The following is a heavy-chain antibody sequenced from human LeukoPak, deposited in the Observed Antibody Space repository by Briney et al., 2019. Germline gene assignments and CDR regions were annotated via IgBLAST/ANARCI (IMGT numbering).Heavy chain of an antibody. D-gene: IGHD6-19*01. J-gene: IGHJ4*02. CDR3: AKYSSGSFDY. CDR2: IISKTDGGTT. Sequence: PGGSLRLSCAASEFTFSDAWMNWVRQAPGKGLEWVGRIISKTDGGTTDYAAPVKGRFTISRDDSKNTLFLQMSSLKTEDTAVYYCAKYSSGSFDYWGQGTLVTVSS. CDR1: EFTFSDAW. V-gene: IGHV3-15*01.